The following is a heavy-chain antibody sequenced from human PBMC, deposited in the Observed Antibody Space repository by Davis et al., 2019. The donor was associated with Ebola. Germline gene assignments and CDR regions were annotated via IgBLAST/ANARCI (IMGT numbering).Heavy chain of an antibody. J-gene: IGHJ6*04. CDR3: ARDLVVVVAANQGWYYGMDV. CDR2: ISSSSSYI. CDR1: GFTFSSYS. V-gene: IGHV3-21*01. Sequence: GGSLRLSCAASGFTFSSYSMNWVRQAPGKGLEWVSSISSSSSYIYYADSVKGRFTISRDNAKNSLYLQMNSLRAEDTAVYYCARDLVVVVAANQGWYYGMDVWGKGTTVTVSS. D-gene: IGHD2-15*01.